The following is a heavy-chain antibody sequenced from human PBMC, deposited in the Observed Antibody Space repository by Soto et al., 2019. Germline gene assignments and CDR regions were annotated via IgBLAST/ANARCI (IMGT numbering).Heavy chain of an antibody. Sequence: GGFLRLSCAPSGFIFSSYWMSWVRQAPGKGLEWVANINQDGREKYYVDSVKGRFIISRDNAKNSLYLQMNSLRAEDTAVYYCAIDGVEAGLYPDYWGQGTLVTVSS. V-gene: IGHV3-7*01. CDR3: AIDGVEAGLYPDY. CDR2: INQDGREK. D-gene: IGHD3-16*01. CDR1: GFIFSSYW. J-gene: IGHJ4*02.